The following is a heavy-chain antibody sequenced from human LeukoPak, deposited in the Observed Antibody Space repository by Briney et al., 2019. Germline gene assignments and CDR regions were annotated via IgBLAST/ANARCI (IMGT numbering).Heavy chain of an antibody. J-gene: IGHJ4*02. CDR3: ATYDSSGYVVDY. V-gene: IGHV1-24*01. D-gene: IGHD3-22*01. CDR1: GYTLTELS. CDR2: FDPEDGET. Sequence: ASVKVSCKVSGYTLTELSMHWVRQAPGKGLEWMGSFDPEDGETIYAQKFQGRVTMTEDTSTDTAYMELSSLRSEDTAVYYCATYDSSGYVVDYWGQGTLVTVSS.